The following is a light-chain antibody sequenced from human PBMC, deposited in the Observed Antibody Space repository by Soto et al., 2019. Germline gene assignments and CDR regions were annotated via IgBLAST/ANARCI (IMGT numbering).Light chain of an antibody. CDR1: QSVGSN. CDR2: GAS. V-gene: IGKV3-15*01. Sequence: EMGMTQSPATLSVSAGERATLSCRASQSVGSNLAWYQQKPGQAPRLLVYGASTRATSIPARFSGSGYGTEFTLTISSLQSEDFAVYYCQQYNNWPITFGQGTRLEIK. CDR3: QQYNNWPIT. J-gene: IGKJ5*01.